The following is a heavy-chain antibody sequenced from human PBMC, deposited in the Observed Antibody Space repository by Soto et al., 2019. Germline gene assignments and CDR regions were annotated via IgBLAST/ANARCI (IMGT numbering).Heavy chain of an antibody. J-gene: IGHJ4*02. CDR1: GFTFSSHV. Sequence: EVQLLESGGGLVQPGGSLRLSCAASGFTFSSHVMSWVRQAPGKGLEWVSGISTGGGSTDYADSVQGRFTISRDNSKNTLHLQMKSLSAEDTAVYYCARSREMIASAGSFDYWGQGTLVTVSS. D-gene: IGHD3-22*01. V-gene: IGHV3-23*01. CDR3: ARSREMIASAGSFDY. CDR2: ISTGGGST.